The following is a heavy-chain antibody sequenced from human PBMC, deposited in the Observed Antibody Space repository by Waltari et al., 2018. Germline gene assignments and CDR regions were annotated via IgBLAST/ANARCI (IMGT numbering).Heavy chain of an antibody. D-gene: IGHD1-1*01. CDR3: AKHGITTTNWSKTSHSWFGP. J-gene: IGHJ5*02. Sequence: QLQLLESGPGLVKPSETLSLTCAVYGDSINSDIYYWAWIRQPPGKGLEWIGSVDYNGDTYYNPSLKSRVTISADASRNRFSLGLSSVTAADTGFYYCAKHGITTTNWSKTSHSWFGPWGQGILVTVSS. CDR2: VDYNGDT. V-gene: IGHV4-39*02. CDR1: GDSINSDIYY.